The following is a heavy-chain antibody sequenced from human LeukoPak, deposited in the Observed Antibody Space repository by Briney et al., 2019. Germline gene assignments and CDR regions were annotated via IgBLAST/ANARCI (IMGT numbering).Heavy chain of an antibody. CDR1: GGSISSYY. J-gene: IGHJ3*02. CDR2: IYYSGST. CDR3: ARAPGSAYYDFWSGYYSDAFDI. D-gene: IGHD3-3*01. V-gene: IGHV4-59*01. Sequence: KPSETLSLTRTVSGGSISSYYWSWIRQPPGKGLEWIGYIYYSGSTNYNPSLKSRVTISVDTSKNQFSLKLSSVTAADTAVYYCARAPGSAYYDFWSGYYSDAFDIWGQGTMVTVSS.